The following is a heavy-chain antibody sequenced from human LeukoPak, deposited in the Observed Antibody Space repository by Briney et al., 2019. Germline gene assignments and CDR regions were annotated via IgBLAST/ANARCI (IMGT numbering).Heavy chain of an antibody. V-gene: IGHV3-21*01. CDR1: GFTFSSYS. D-gene: IGHD5-18*01. Sequence: PGGSLRLSCAASGFTFSSYSMNWVRQAPGKGLEWVSSISSSSSYIYYADSVKGRFTISRDDAKNSLYLQMNSLRAEDTAVYYCARTRGYSYGYEDYWGQGTLVTVSS. J-gene: IGHJ4*02. CDR2: ISSSSSYI. CDR3: ARTRGYSYGYEDY.